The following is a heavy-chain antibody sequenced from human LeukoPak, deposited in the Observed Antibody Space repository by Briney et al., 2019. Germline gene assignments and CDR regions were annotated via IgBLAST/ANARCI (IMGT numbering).Heavy chain of an antibody. Sequence: GESLQISCQGSGYTFTNYWIGWVRQLPGKGLEWMGIIYPIDSDTRYSPSFRGQVTFSADKSINTAYLQWSSLKASDTAMYYCARPSAYGEDAFDVWGQGTMVTVSS. CDR1: GYTFTNYW. J-gene: IGHJ3*01. CDR2: IYPIDSDT. V-gene: IGHV5-51*01. D-gene: IGHD2-21*01. CDR3: ARPSAYGEDAFDV.